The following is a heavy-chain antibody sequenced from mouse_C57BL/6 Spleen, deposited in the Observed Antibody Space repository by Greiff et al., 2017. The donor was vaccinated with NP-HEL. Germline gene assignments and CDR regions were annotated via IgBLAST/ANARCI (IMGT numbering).Heavy chain of an antibody. Sequence: EVMLVESGGGLVKPGGSLKLSCAASGFTFSSYTMSWVRQTPEKRLEWVATISGGGGNTYYPDSVKGRFTISRDNAKNTLYLQMSSLRSEDTALYYCARHDGSSSPYFDVWGTGTTVTVSS. CDR3: ARHDGSSSPYFDV. CDR2: ISGGGGNT. CDR1: GFTFSSYT. D-gene: IGHD1-1*01. V-gene: IGHV5-9*01. J-gene: IGHJ1*03.